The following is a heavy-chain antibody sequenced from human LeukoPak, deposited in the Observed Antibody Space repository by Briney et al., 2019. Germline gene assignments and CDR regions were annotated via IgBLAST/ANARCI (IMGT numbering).Heavy chain of an antibody. J-gene: IGHJ4*02. CDR2: IYYTGST. Sequence: SETLSLACSVSGDSLSGYWWTWIRQPPGKGLEWIGIIYYTGSTDYNPSLKRRVPLSADTSKNQFSLKLTSVTAADTAVYYCTRRRYYDPVGLDFWGRGTLVTVSS. V-gene: IGHV4-59*12. CDR3: TRRRYYDPVGLDF. CDR1: GDSLSGYW. D-gene: IGHD3-22*01.